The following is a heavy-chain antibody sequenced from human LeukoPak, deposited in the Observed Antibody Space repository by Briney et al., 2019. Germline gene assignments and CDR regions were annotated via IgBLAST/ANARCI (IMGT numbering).Heavy chain of an antibody. D-gene: IGHD6-19*01. CDR3: VRHSSGWGNFDY. V-gene: IGHV4-39*01. CDR2: IYHSGTT. Sequence: SETLSLTCSVSSGSISSNYYWAWIRQPPGKGLEWIGSIYHSGTTYYNPSLKSRVTISVDTSKNQFSLKLSSVTAADMAVYYCVRHSSGWGNFDYWGQGTLVTVSS. J-gene: IGHJ4*02. CDR1: SGSISSNYY.